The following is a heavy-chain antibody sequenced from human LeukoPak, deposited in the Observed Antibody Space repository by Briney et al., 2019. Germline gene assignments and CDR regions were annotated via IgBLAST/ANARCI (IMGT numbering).Heavy chain of an antibody. V-gene: IGHV6-1*01. CDR3: ARVGRCTWDGRENNYFAP. CDR1: GDSISSTSVT. Sequence: SQTLSLTCAISGDSISSTSVTWDWIRQSPSRGLEWLGRTYYRSKWCTDYAVSVKSLITINPDTSKNQFSLQLSSVTPEDTAVFFCARVGRCTWDGRENNYFAPGGQEPQVTVS. CDR2: TYYRSKWCT. J-gene: IGHJ4*02. D-gene: IGHD5-24*01.